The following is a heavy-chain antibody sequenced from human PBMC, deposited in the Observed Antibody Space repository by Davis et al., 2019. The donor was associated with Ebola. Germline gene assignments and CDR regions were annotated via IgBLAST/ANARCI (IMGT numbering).Heavy chain of an antibody. J-gene: IGHJ6*02. CDR1: GGPISSYY. CDR3: ARGEQKYYDFWSCYYYGMDV. Sequence: PSETLSLTCTVSGGPISSYYWSWIRKPAGKGLEWIGRIYTSGSTNYNPSRKSRVTISVDTSKNQFSLKLSSVTAADTAVYYCARGEQKYYDFWSCYYYGMDVGGQGTTVTVSS. CDR2: IYTSGST. V-gene: IGHV4-4*07. D-gene: IGHD3-3*01.